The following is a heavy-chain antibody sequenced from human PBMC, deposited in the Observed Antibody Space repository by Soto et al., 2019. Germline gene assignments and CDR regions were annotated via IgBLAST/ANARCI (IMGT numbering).Heavy chain of an antibody. Sequence: GGSLRLSCAASGFTFSDYYMSWIRQAPGKGLEWVAYFSSSGSTIYYADSVKGRFTISRDNAKNSLYLQMNSLSAEDTAVYYCARDNVDYDFWSGPRPYYYYGMDVWGQGTTVTVSS. V-gene: IGHV3-11*01. CDR3: ARDNVDYDFWSGPRPYYYYGMDV. J-gene: IGHJ6*02. CDR1: GFTFSDYY. D-gene: IGHD3-3*01. CDR2: FSSSGSTI.